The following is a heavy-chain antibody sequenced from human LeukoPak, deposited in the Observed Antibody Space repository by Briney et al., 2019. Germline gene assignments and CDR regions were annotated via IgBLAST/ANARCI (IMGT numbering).Heavy chain of an antibody. V-gene: IGHV3-11*04. D-gene: IGHD2-2*02. J-gene: IGHJ4*02. CDR3: ARGSRIVVVPAAIR. CDR1: GFTFSDYY. Sequence: GGSLRLSCAASGFTFSDYYMSWIRQAPWKGLEWVSYISSSGSTIYYADSVKGRFTISRDNAKNSLYLQMNSLRAEDTAVYYCARGSRIVVVPAAIRWGQGTLVTVSS. CDR2: ISSSGSTI.